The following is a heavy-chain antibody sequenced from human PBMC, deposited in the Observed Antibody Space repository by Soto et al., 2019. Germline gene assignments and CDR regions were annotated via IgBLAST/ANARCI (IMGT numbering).Heavy chain of an antibody. CDR3: ARDPRPYGSGTYYHEY. Sequence: QVQLVESGGGVVQPGRSLRLSCLASGFTFSRYPMHWVRQAPGKGLEWVAVISYDGSTQFYADSVKGRFTISRDNSQNTLYLQMNSLTVEDTAVYYCARDPRPYGSGTYYHEYWGQGTLVTVSS. D-gene: IGHD3-10*01. CDR2: ISYDGSTQ. J-gene: IGHJ4*02. V-gene: IGHV3-30-3*01. CDR1: GFTFSRYP.